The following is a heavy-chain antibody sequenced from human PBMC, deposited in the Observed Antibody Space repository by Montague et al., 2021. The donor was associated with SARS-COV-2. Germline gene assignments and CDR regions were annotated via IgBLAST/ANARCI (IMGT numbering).Heavy chain of an antibody. CDR3: ASLPRITIFGVVIHFDY. CDR1: GGSISSSSYY. Sequence: SETLSLTCTVSGGSISSSSYYWGWIRQPPGKGLEWIGSIYYSGSTYYNPSLKSRVTISVDTSKNQFSLKLSSVTAADTAVYYCASLPRITIFGVVIHFDYWGQATLVTVSS. J-gene: IGHJ4*02. CDR2: IYYSGST. V-gene: IGHV4-39*01. D-gene: IGHD3-3*01.